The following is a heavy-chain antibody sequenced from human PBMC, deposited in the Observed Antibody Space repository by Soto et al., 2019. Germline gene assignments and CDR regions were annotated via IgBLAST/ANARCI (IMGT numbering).Heavy chain of an antibody. CDR2: IYYSGST. D-gene: IGHD1-26*01. J-gene: IGHJ6*02. V-gene: IGHV4-59*01. Sequence: SETLSLTCTVSGGSISSYYWSWIRQPPGKGLEWIGYIYYSGSTNYNPSLKSRVTISVDTSKNQFSLKLSSVTAADTAVYYCAIDLKVGALGPPYGMAVWSQGTTVTVSS. CDR1: GGSISSYY. CDR3: AIDLKVGALGPPYGMAV.